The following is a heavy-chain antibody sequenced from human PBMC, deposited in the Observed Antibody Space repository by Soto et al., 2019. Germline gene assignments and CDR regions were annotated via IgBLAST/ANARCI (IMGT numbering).Heavy chain of an antibody. CDR3: ARSPEATVTAFDY. CDR2: IYYSGST. V-gene: IGHV4-31*03. J-gene: IGHJ4*02. D-gene: IGHD4-17*01. Sequence: QVQLQESGPGLVKPSQTLSLACTVSGGSISSGGYYWSWIRQHPGKGLEWIGYIYYSGSTYYNPSLKRRVTISVDTSKNQFSLKLSSVTAADTAVYYCARSPEATVTAFDYWGQGTLVTVSS. CDR1: GGSISSGGYY.